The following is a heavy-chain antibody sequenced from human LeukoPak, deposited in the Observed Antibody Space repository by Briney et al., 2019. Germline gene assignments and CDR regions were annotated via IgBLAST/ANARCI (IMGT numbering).Heavy chain of an antibody. J-gene: IGHJ4*02. CDR1: GFNFNSYW. V-gene: IGHV3-7*01. Sequence: GGSLRLSCGASGFNFNSYWMSWVRQAPGKGLEWLANIKEDGSEKYYVDSVKGRFTTSRDNSRNLVYLQMNNLGAEDTAVYSCAAAPNFYYFDYWGRGTLVTVSS. CDR2: IKEDGSEK. D-gene: IGHD2/OR15-2a*01. CDR3: AAAPNFYYFDY.